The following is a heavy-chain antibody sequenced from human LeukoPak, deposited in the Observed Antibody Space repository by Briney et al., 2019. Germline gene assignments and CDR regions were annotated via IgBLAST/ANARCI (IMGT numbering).Heavy chain of an antibody. D-gene: IGHD5-18*01. CDR2: ISGSGGTT. CDR3: AKALGYRYGPNDAFDI. Sequence: GGSLRLSCAASGFTFSSYAMNGVRQAPGKGLEWVSGISGSGGTTYYADCVTGRFTISRDNYKNTLYLQMNSLRAEDTAVYYCAKALGYRYGPNDAFDIWGQGTMVTVSS. CDR1: GFTFSSYA. V-gene: IGHV3-23*01. J-gene: IGHJ3*02.